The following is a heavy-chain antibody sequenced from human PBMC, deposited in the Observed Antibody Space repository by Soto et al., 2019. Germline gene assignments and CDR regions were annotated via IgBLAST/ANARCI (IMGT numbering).Heavy chain of an antibody. Sequence: GGSLKLSCAASGFTFSGSAMHWVRQASGKGLEWVGRIRSKANSYATAYAASVKGRFTISRDDSKNTAYLQMNSLKTEDTAVYYCTTYPLYYDILTGYSHLDYWGQGTLVTVSS. D-gene: IGHD3-9*01. CDR3: TTYPLYYDILTGYSHLDY. J-gene: IGHJ4*02. V-gene: IGHV3-73*01. CDR2: IRSKANSYAT. CDR1: GFTFSGSA.